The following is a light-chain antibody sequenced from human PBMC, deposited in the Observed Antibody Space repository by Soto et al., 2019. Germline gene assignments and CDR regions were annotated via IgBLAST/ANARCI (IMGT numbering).Light chain of an antibody. V-gene: IGLV4-69*01. CDR1: SGHSSYA. CDR3: QTWGTGTVV. J-gene: IGLJ2*01. CDR2: LNSDGSH. Sequence: QLVLTQSPSASASLGASVKLTCTLSSGHSSYAIAWHQQQPEKGPRYLMKLNSDGSHSKGDGLPDRFSGSSSGAERYLTISSLQSEDEADYYCQTWGTGTVVFGGGTKVTVL.